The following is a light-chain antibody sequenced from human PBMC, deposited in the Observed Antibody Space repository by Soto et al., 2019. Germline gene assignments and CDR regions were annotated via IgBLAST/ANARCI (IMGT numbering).Light chain of an antibody. V-gene: IGKV3-20*01. CDR2: GAS. CDR3: QQYGGSPIT. Sequence: EIVLTQSPATLSLSPGEIATLSFSASQSVTTRLAWYQHKPGQAPTLLMSGASNRASGVPVRFSGSGSGTDFTLTITRLEPEDFALYYCQQYGGSPITFGLGTRLEIK. J-gene: IGKJ5*01. CDR1: QSVTTR.